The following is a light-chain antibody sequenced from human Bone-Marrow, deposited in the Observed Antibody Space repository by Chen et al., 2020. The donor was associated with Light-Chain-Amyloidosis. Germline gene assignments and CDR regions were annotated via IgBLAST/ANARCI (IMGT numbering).Light chain of an antibody. J-gene: IGLJ1*01. CDR2: EVT. CDR3: SAGGGTNHLYV. Sequence: QSALTQPPSASGSPGQSVTISCTGTSNDDVSWYQQYPGKAPKLIIYEVTKRPSGVPDRFSGSKSGNTASLTVSGLQADDEGDYFCSAGGGTNHLYVIGSGTRVTVL. CDR1: SNDD. V-gene: IGLV2-8*01.